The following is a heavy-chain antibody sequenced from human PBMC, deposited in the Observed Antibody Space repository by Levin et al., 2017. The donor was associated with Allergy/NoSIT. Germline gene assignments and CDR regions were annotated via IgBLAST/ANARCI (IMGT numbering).Heavy chain of an antibody. CDR2: IIPIFGTA. V-gene: IGHV1-69*13. J-gene: IGHJ4*02. CDR3: ATGEGSMGCSGGSCYCGIGY. CDR1: GGIFSSYG. D-gene: IGHD2-15*01. Sequence: PAASVKVSCKVSGGIFSSYGISWVRQAPGQGLEWMGGIIPIFGTAIYAQRFQGRITITADESTSTAYMELSSLRSEDTAVYYCATGEGSMGCSGGSCYCGIGYWGQGSLVTVSS.